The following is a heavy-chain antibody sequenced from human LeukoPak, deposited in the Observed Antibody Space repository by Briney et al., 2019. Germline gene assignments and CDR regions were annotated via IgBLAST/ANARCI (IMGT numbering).Heavy chain of an antibody. V-gene: IGHV3-30*02. Sequence: GGSLRLSCAAFGFTFSSYEMNWVRQAPGKGLEWVAFIRYDGSNKYHADSVKGRFTISRDNSKNTLYLQMNNLRAEDTAVYYCAKDPTHYRVWDDYDSSVLSHWGQGTLVTVSA. CDR2: IRYDGSNK. J-gene: IGHJ4*02. CDR1: GFTFSSYE. CDR3: AKDPTHYRVWDDYDSSVLSH. D-gene: IGHD3-22*01.